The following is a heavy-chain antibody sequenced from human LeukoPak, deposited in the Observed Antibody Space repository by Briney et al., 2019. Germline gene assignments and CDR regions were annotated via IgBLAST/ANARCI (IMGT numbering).Heavy chain of an antibody. D-gene: IGHD6-19*01. CDR1: GFTFSSYW. CDR2: INSDGSST. Sequence: GGSLRLSCAASGFTFSSYWMHWVRQAPGKGLVWVSRINSDGSSTSYADSVKGRFTISRDNAKNALYLQMNSLRAEDTAVYYCARGFVVAGKVLGYYYGMDVWGQGTTVTVSS. CDR3: ARGFVVAGKVLGYYYGMDV. V-gene: IGHV3-74*01. J-gene: IGHJ6*02.